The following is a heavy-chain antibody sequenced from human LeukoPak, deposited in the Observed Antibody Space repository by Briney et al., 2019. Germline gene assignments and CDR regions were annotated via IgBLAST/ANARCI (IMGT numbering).Heavy chain of an antibody. Sequence: GESLQISCKGSGSSFTSYWIAWVRQMPGKGLEWMGIIYPGDSDTRYSPSFQGQVTISADKSISTAYLQWSSLKASYTAIYYCTRLGAGMDVWGQGTTVTVSS. CDR2: IYPGDSDT. CDR1: GSSFTSYW. CDR3: TRLGAGMDV. V-gene: IGHV5-51*01. J-gene: IGHJ6*02. D-gene: IGHD4/OR15-4a*01.